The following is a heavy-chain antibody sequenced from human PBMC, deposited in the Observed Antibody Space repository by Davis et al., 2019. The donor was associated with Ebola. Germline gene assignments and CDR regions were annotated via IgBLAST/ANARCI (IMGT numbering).Heavy chain of an antibody. CDR3: AKDPTYYYYYGMDV. V-gene: IGHV3-30*02. CDR2: IWYDGSNK. Sequence: GGSLRLSCAASGFTFSSYGMHWVRQAPGKGLEWVAVIWYDGSNKYYADSVKGRFTISRDNSKNTLYLQMNSLRAEDTAVYYCAKDPTYYYYYGMDVWGQGTTVTVSS. CDR1: GFTFSSYG. J-gene: IGHJ6*02.